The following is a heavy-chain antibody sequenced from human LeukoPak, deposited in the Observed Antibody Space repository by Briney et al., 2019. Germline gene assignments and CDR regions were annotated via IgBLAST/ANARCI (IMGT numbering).Heavy chain of an antibody. D-gene: IGHD3-3*01. J-gene: IGHJ6*04. CDR3: ARGVRFFHYGMDV. CDR1: GGSINSYY. CDR2: IYYSGST. V-gene: IGHV4-59*01. Sequence: PSETLSLTCIVSGGSINSYYWSWIRQPPGKGLEWIGYIYYSGSTNYNPSLTSRVTISADTSKNQFSLKLSSVTAADTAVYYCARGVRFFHYGMDVWGTGTTVTVSS.